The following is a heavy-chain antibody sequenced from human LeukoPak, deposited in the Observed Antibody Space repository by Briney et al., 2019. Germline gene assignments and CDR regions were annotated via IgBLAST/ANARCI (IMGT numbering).Heavy chain of an antibody. Sequence: ASVKVSCKASGYTFTGYYMHWVRQAPGQGLAWMGRINPNSGGTNYAQKFQGRVTMTRDTSISTAYMELSRLRSDDTAVYYCARMRVDTAMVSDWGQGTLVTVSS. D-gene: IGHD5-18*01. V-gene: IGHV1-2*06. CDR3: ARMRVDTAMVSD. CDR1: GYTFTGYY. J-gene: IGHJ4*02. CDR2: INPNSGGT.